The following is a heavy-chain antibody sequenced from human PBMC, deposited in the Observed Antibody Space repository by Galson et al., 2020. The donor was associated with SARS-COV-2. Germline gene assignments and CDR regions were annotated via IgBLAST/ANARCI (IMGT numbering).Heavy chain of an antibody. CDR2: ISSSSSYI. CDR3: ARDRGITGTTSGDY. J-gene: IGHJ4*02. CDR1: GFTFSSYS. V-gene: IGHV3-21*01. D-gene: IGHD1-7*01. Sequence: GGSLRLSCAASGFTFSSYSMNWVRQAPGKGLEWVSSISSSSSYIYYADSVKGRFTISRDNAKNSLYLQMNSLRAEDTAVYCCARDRGITGTTSGDYWGQGTLVTVSS.